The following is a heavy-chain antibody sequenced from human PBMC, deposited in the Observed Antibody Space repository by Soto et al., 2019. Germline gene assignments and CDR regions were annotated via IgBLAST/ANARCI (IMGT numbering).Heavy chain of an antibody. CDR2: IGTAGDT. V-gene: IGHV3-13*01. Sequence: GGSLRLSCAASGFTFSSYDMHWVRQATGKGLEWVSAIGTAGDTYYPGSVKGRFTISRENAKNSLYLQMNSLRAEDTAVYYCARKYDILTGWGYGMDVWGQGTTVTAP. D-gene: IGHD3-9*01. CDR3: ARKYDILTGWGYGMDV. CDR1: GFTFSSYD. J-gene: IGHJ6*02.